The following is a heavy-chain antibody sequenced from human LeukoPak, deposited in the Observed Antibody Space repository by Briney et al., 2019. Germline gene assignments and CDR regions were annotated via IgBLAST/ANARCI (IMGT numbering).Heavy chain of an antibody. J-gene: IGHJ4*02. D-gene: IGHD6-19*01. CDR2: IYNSGST. CDR1: GGSITIYY. CDR3: ARDDSSGDFDY. V-gene: IGHV4-59*01. Sequence: SETLSLTCTLSGGSITIYYWSWIRQPPGKGLEWLGYIYNSGSTNYNPSPKSRVTISVDTSKNQSSLKLSSVTAADTAVYYCARDDSSGDFDYWGQGTLVTVSS.